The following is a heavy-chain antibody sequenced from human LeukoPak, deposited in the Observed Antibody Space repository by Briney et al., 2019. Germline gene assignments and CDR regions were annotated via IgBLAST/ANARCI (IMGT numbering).Heavy chain of an antibody. Sequence: SETLSLTCTVSGGSISRYYWSWIRQSPGKGLEWIGSIYYTGSTNYNPSLKSRVTMSEDTSKNQFSLRLNSLTAADTAVDYCARDRTGEMAGSWYFALWGRGTLVTVSS. J-gene: IGHJ2*01. CDR1: GGSISRYY. D-gene: IGHD5-24*01. CDR2: IYYTGST. V-gene: IGHV4-59*01. CDR3: ARDRTGEMAGSWYFAL.